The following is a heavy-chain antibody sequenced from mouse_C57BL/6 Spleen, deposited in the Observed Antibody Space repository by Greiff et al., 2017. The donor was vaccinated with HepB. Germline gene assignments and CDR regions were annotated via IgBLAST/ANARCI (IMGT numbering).Heavy chain of an antibody. J-gene: IGHJ4*01. CDR3: ARPLIYYGYDGGPMDY. CDR2: INPNNGGT. CDR1: GYTFTDYN. D-gene: IGHD2-2*01. Sequence: VQLQQSGPELVKPGASVKMSCKASGYTFTDYNMHWVKQSHGKSLEWIGYINPNNGGTSYNQKFKGKATLTVNKSSSTAYMELRSLTSEDSAVYYCARPLIYYGYDGGPMDYWGQGTSVTVSS. V-gene: IGHV1-22*01.